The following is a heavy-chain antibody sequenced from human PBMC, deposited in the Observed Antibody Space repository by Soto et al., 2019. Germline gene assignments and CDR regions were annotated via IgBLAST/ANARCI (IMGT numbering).Heavy chain of an antibody. V-gene: IGHV3-21*01. Sequence: EVQLVESGGGLVKPGGSLRLSCAASGFTFSSYSMNWVRQAPGKGLEWVSSISSSSSYIYYADSVKGRFTISRDNAKNSMYLQMNSLRAEDTAVYYCARDLVVAAPFDYWGQGTLVIVSP. CDR1: GFTFSSYS. CDR2: ISSSSSYI. J-gene: IGHJ4*02. D-gene: IGHD2-15*01. CDR3: ARDLVVAAPFDY.